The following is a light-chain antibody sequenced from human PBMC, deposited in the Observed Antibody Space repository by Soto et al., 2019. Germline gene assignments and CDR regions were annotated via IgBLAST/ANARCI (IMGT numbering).Light chain of an antibody. CDR1: QGISSY. J-gene: IGKJ5*01. CDR2: DAS. Sequence: AIRMSQSPSSLSASTGDRVTVTCRASQGISSYLAWYQQKPGKAPKLLILDASSLDTGVPSRFSGSGSGTDFTFTISSLQSEDIATYYCQQYYNVPITFGQGTRLEIK. CDR3: QQYYNVPIT. V-gene: IGKV1-8*01.